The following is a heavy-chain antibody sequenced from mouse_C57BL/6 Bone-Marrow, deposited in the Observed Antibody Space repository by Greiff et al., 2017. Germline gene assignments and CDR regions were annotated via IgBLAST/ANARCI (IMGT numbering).Heavy chain of an antibody. Sequence: EVQRVESGAELVRPGASVKLSCTASGFNIKDDYMHWVKQRPEQGLEWIGWIDPENGDTEYASKFQGKATITADTSSNTAYLQLSSLTSEDTAVYYCTRIWDWFAYWGQGTLVTVSA. D-gene: IGHD4-1*01. CDR2: IDPENGDT. CDR1: GFNIKDDY. V-gene: IGHV14-4*01. CDR3: TRIWDWFAY. J-gene: IGHJ3*01.